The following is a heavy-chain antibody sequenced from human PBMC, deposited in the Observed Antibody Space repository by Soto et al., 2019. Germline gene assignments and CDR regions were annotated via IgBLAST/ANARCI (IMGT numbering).Heavy chain of an antibody. V-gene: IGHV5-10-1*01. Sequence: GESLKISCKGSGYSFTSYWISWVRQVPGKGLEWMGRIDPSDSYTNYSPSFQGHVTISADKSISTAYLQWSSLKASDTAMYYCAGTLRFLEWSQGNWFDPWGQGTLVTVS. J-gene: IGHJ5*02. CDR3: AGTLRFLEWSQGNWFDP. CDR2: IDPSDSYT. D-gene: IGHD3-3*01. CDR1: GYSFTSYW.